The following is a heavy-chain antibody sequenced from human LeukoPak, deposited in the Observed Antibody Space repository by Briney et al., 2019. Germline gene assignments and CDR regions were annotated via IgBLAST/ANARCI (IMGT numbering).Heavy chain of an antibody. V-gene: IGHV4-34*01. CDR2: INHSGST. CDR3: ARHPNQPSNTRGTLFDP. CDR1: GGSFSGYY. Sequence: PSETLSLTSAVYGGSFSGYYWSWIRQPPGKGLEWIGEINHSGSTYSNPSLKTRVTISVDTSKNQFSLNLTSVTAADTAVYYCARHPNQPSNTRGTLFDPWGQGTLVTVSS. D-gene: IGHD1-14*01. J-gene: IGHJ5*02.